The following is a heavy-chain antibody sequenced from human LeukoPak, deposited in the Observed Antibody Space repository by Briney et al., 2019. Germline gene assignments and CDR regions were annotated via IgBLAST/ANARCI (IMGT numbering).Heavy chain of an antibody. J-gene: IGHJ4*02. D-gene: IGHD3-3*01. CDR1: GFTVSSNY. CDR3: ARGYDFWSGYLNY. Sequence: GGSLRLSCAASGFTVSSNYMSWVRQAPGKGLEWVSVIYSGGSTYYADSVKGRFTISRDNSKNTLYLQMNSLRAEDTAVYYCARGYDFWSGYLNYWGQVTLVTVSS. V-gene: IGHV3-53*01. CDR2: IYSGGST.